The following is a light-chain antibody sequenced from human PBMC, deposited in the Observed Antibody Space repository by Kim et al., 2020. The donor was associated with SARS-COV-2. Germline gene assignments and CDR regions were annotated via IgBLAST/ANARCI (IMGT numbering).Light chain of an antibody. V-gene: IGLV3-19*01. CDR3: NSRDSSGNHVV. CDR2: GKN. J-gene: IGLJ2*01. CDR1: SLRSYY. Sequence: LGQTVSITCQGDSLRSYYASWYQQRPGRTPVVVMYGKNNRPSGIPDRFSGSSSGNTASLTIPGAQAEDEAEYYCNSRDSSGNHVVFGGGTQLTVL.